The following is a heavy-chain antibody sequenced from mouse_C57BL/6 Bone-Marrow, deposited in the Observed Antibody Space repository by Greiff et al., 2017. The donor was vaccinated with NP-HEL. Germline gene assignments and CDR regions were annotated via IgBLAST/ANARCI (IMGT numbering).Heavy chain of an antibody. CDR1: GYTFTSYW. CDR2: IHPNSGST. Sequence: VQLQQPGAELVKPGASVKLSCKASGYTFTSYWMHWVKQRPGQGLEWIGMIHPNSGSTNYNEKFKSKATLTVDKSSSTAYMQLSSLTSEDSAVYYCARWNYGSSYSFAYWGQGTLVTVSA. CDR3: ARWNYGSSYSFAY. J-gene: IGHJ3*01. V-gene: IGHV1-64*01. D-gene: IGHD1-1*01.